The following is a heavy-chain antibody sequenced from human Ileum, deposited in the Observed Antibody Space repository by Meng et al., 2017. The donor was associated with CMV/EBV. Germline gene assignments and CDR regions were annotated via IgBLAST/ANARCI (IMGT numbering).Heavy chain of an antibody. CDR1: GFTFSSYW. CDR2: INNDGSDT. D-gene: IGHD3-10*01. Sequence: GESLKISCAASGFTFSSYWMHWVRQAPGKGLVWVSRINNDGSDTVYADSVMGRFTMSRDNAKNTLHLQMNSLRADDTAVYYCARGFVGPDYWGQGTLVTVSS. J-gene: IGHJ4*02. V-gene: IGHV3-74*01. CDR3: ARGFVGPDY.